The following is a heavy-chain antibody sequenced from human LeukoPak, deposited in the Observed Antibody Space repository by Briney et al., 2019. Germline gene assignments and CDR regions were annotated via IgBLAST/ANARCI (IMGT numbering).Heavy chain of an antibody. Sequence: PSETLSLTCVVSGGSISGGNWWSWVRQPPGKGLEWIGEIYHSGSTNYNPSLKSRVTISVDRSKNQFSLELSSVTAADTAVYYCARDHRQLNIYYYYYGMDVWGQGTTVTVPS. D-gene: IGHD1-1*01. J-gene: IGHJ6*02. CDR1: GGSISGGNW. V-gene: IGHV4-4*02. CDR3: ARDHRQLNIYYYYYGMDV. CDR2: IYHSGST.